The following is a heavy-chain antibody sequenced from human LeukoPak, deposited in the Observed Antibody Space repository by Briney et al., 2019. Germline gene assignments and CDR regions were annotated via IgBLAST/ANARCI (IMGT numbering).Heavy chain of an antibody. J-gene: IGHJ4*02. V-gene: IGHV3-30-3*01. CDR1: GFTFSSYA. D-gene: IGHD6-19*01. CDR2: ISYDGSNR. Sequence: SGGSLRLSCAASGFTFSSYAMHWVRQAPGKGLEWVAVISYDGSNRYYADSVKGRFTISRDNSKNTLYLQMNSLRAEDTAVYYCARVGIAVAGSFDYWGQGTLVTVSS. CDR3: ARVGIAVAGSFDY.